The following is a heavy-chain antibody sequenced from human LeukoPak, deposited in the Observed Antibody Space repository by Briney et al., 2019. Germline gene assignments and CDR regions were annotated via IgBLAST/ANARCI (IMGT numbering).Heavy chain of an antibody. Sequence: SETLSLTCTVSGGSISSGSYYWSWIRQPAGKGLEWIGRIYTSGSTNYNPSLTSRVTISVDTSKNQCSLKLSSVTAADTAVYYCGRQVSEGATTFDYWGQGTLVTVSS. D-gene: IGHD1-26*01. CDR3: GRQVSEGATTFDY. CDR1: GGSISSGSYY. J-gene: IGHJ4*02. CDR2: IYTSGST. V-gene: IGHV4-61*02.